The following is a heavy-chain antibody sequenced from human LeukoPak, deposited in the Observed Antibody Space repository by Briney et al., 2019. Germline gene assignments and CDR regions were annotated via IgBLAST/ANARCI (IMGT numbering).Heavy chain of an antibody. CDR2: IYYSGST. D-gene: IGHD6-13*01. Sequence: SETLSLTCTVSGGSISSHYWSWIRQPPGKGLEWIGYIYYSGSTNYNPSLKSRVTISVDTSKNQFSLKLSSVTAADTAVYYCARDRGIAAPGFDYWGQGTLVTVSS. J-gene: IGHJ4*02. CDR1: GGSISSHY. CDR3: ARDRGIAAPGFDY. V-gene: IGHV4-59*11.